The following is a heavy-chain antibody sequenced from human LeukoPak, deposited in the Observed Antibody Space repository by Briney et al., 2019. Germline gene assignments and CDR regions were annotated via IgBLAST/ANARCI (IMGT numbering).Heavy chain of an antibody. D-gene: IGHD6-19*01. J-gene: IGHJ4*02. Sequence: SETLSLTCTVSGGSVSSGSYYWSWIRQPPGKGLEWIGYIYYSGSTNYNPSLKSRVTISVDTSKNQFSLKLSSVTAADTAVYYCACGYSSGWFDFDYLGQGTLVTVSS. CDR3: ACGYSSGWFDFDY. V-gene: IGHV4-61*01. CDR1: GGSVSSGSYY. CDR2: IYYSGST.